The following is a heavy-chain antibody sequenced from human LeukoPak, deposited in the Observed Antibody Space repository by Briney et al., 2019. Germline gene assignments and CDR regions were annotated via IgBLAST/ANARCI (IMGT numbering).Heavy chain of an antibody. CDR3: ARDKQLDWAHYYYYYMDV. J-gene: IGHJ6*03. V-gene: IGHV5-51*01. CDR1: GYSFTSYW. Sequence: GESLKISCKGSGYSFTSYWIGWVRQMPGKGLKWMGIIYPGDSDARYSPSFQGQVTISADKSISTAYLQWSSLKASDTAVYYCARDKQLDWAHYYYYYMDVWGKGTTVTVSS. D-gene: IGHD3-3*01. CDR2: IYPGDSDA.